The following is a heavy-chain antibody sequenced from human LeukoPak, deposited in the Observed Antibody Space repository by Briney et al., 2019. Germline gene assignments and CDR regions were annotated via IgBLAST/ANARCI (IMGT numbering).Heavy chain of an antibody. CDR2: IIPILGIA. CDR3: ARGSMIGYYYMDV. J-gene: IGHJ6*03. CDR1: GGTFSSYA. D-gene: IGHD3-22*01. V-gene: IGHV1-69*04. Sequence: ASVKVSCKASGGTFSSYAISWVRQAPGQGLEWMGRIIPILGIANYAQKFQGRVTITADKSMSTAYMELSSLRSEDTAVYYCARGSMIGYYYMDVWGKGTTVTVSS.